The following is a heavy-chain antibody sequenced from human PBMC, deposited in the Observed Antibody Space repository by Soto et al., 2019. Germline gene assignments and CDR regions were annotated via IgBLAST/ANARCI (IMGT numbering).Heavy chain of an antibody. CDR3: ARAYSDAFDI. CDR2: ISSSGTGI. J-gene: IGHJ3*02. V-gene: IGHV3-11*01. Sequence: GGSLRLSCAASGFTFSDYYMTWIRQAPGKGLEWVSYISSSGTGIYYADSVKGRFTISRDNGKNSLYLQMSSLRVEDTAVYYCARAYSDAFDIWGQGTMVTVSS. CDR1: GFTFSDYY. D-gene: IGHD2-15*01.